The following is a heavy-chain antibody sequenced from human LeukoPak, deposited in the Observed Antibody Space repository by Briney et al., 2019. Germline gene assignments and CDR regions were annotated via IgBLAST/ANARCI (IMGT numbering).Heavy chain of an antibody. CDR2: FDPEDGET. CDR3: ATGPGTQRYFDL. Sequence: ASVKVSCRASGYTFTSYDINWVRQAPGKGLEWMGGFDPEDGETIYAQKFQGRVTMTEDTSTDTAYMELSSLRSEDTAVYYCATGPGTQRYFDLWGRGTLVTVSS. V-gene: IGHV1-24*01. J-gene: IGHJ2*01. CDR1: GYTFTSYD. D-gene: IGHD1-26*01.